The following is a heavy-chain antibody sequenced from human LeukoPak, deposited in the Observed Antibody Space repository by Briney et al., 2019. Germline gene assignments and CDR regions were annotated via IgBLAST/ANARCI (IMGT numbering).Heavy chain of an antibody. Sequence: GGSLRLSCAASGFTVGSNYMSWVRQAPGKGLEWASVIYSGGSTSYADSMKGRFTISRDSSKNTLYLQMNSLRAEDTAVYYCARGFWSGYYYNWFDPWGQGTLVTVSS. J-gene: IGHJ5*02. D-gene: IGHD3-3*01. CDR1: GFTVGSNY. V-gene: IGHV3-66*02. CDR3: ARGFWSGYYYNWFDP. CDR2: IYSGGST.